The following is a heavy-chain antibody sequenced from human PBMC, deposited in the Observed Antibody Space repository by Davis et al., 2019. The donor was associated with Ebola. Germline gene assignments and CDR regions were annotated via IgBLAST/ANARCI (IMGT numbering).Heavy chain of an antibody. CDR2: INAYNGNT. CDR1: GYTFTYYG. J-gene: IGHJ1*01. V-gene: IGHV1-18*01. D-gene: IGHD1-26*01. CDR3: ARDPPPSYSGSYYS. Sequence: ASVKVSCKASGYTFTYYGISWVRQAPGQGLEWIGWINAYNGNTKYGQKLQGRVTVTTDTSTSTSYMELRSLRSDDTAVYYCARDPPPSYSGSYYSWGQGTLVTVSS.